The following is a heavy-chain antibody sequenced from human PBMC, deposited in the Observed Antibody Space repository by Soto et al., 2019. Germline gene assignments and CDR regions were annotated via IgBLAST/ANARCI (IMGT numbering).Heavy chain of an antibody. Sequence: GASVKVSCKASGYTFTSYGISWVRQAPGQGLEWMGWISAYNGNTNYAQKLQGRVTITTDTFTSKAYLELRSLRSDDTAVYYCARDSTRSDCTNGVCYPPLWFDPWGQGTLVTVSS. CDR1: GYTFTSYG. V-gene: IGHV1-18*01. CDR2: ISAYNGNT. CDR3: ARDSTRSDCTNGVCYPPLWFDP. J-gene: IGHJ5*02. D-gene: IGHD2-8*01.